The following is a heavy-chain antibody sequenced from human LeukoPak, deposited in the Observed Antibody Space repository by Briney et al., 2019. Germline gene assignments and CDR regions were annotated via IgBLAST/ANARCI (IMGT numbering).Heavy chain of an antibody. J-gene: IGHJ4*02. CDR3: ARVPYCFNGICYTHFYFDY. Sequence: ASVKVSCEASGYSFTNYYIHWVRQAPGQGLESVGIINPSGGGTTYPQKFQGRVTMNRDTSTSTVYMKLSSLRSEDTAVYYCARVPYCFNGICYTHFYFDYWGQGTLVTVSS. CDR2: INPSGGGT. CDR1: GYSFTNYY. D-gene: IGHD2-8*01. V-gene: IGHV1-46*01.